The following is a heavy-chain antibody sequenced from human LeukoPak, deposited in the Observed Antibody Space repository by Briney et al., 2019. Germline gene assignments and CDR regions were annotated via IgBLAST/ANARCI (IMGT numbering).Heavy chain of an antibody. Sequence: GESLKISCKGSGYSFTSYWIGWVRQMPGKGLEWMGIIYPGDSDTRYSPSFQGQVTISADKPISTAYLHWSSLKASDTAMYYCARGGGYSYGSLVFDYWGQGTLVTVSS. D-gene: IGHD5-18*01. CDR1: GYSFTSYW. J-gene: IGHJ4*02. V-gene: IGHV5-51*04. CDR3: ARGGGYSYGSLVFDY. CDR2: IYPGDSDT.